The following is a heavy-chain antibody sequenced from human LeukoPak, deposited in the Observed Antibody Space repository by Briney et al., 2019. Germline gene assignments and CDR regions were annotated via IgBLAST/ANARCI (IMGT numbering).Heavy chain of an antibody. CDR2: ISAYNGYT. V-gene: IGHV1-18*04. CDR3: ARGQANRLLWVGELLSNINPFDY. D-gene: IGHD3-10*01. CDR1: GYTFTGYY. Sequence: ASVKVSCMASGYTFTGYYIHWVRQAPGQGLEWMGWISAYNGYTNYTQRLQGRVTMTTETSTSTAYMELRSLRSDDTAVYYCARGQANRLLWVGELLSNINPFDYWGQGTLVTVSS. J-gene: IGHJ4*02.